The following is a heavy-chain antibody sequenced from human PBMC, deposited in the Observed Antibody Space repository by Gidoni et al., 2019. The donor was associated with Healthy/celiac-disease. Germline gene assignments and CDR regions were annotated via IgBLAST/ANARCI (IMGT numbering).Heavy chain of an antibody. CDR2: INHSGST. CDR3: ARICSGGSCYSLNPKYYYGMDV. Sequence: QVQLQQWGAGLLKPSETLSLTCAVYGGSFSGYYWSCIRPPPGKGLAWIGEINHSGSTNYNPSLKSRVTISVDTSKNQFSLKLSSVTAADTAVYYCARICSGGSCYSLNPKYYYGMDVWGQGTTVTVSS. D-gene: IGHD2-15*01. J-gene: IGHJ6*02. V-gene: IGHV4-34*01. CDR1: GGSFSGYY.